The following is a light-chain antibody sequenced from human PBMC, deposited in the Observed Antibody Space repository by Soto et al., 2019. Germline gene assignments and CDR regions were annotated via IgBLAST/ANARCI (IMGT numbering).Light chain of an antibody. CDR2: DTS. J-gene: IGKJ1*01. CDR1: QSVSSNY. Sequence: EIVLTQSPGTLSLSPGEGATLSCRASQSVSSNYLAWYQQKPGQAPRLLIYDTSSRASDIPDRFSGSGSGTEFTLTISRLEPEDFAVYYCQQYGTSPRTFGQGTKVDIK. V-gene: IGKV3-20*01. CDR3: QQYGTSPRT.